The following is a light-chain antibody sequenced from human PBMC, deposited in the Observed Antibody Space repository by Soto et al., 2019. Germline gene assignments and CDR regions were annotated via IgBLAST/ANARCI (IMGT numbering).Light chain of an antibody. CDR1: KLGDKY. Sequence: SYDLTQPPSVSVSPGQTASITCSGDKLGDKYVCWYQQKPGQSPVLVIYQDTKRPSGIPERFSGSNSGNTATLTIGGTQAMDEADYYCQAWDSSTVVFGTGTKLTVL. CDR3: QAWDSSTVV. V-gene: IGLV3-1*01. J-gene: IGLJ1*01. CDR2: QDT.